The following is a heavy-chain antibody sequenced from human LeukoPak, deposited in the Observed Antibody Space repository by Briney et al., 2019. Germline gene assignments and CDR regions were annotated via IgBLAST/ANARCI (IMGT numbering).Heavy chain of an antibody. CDR2: IVVGSGNT. CDR1: GFTFTSSA. Sequence: SVKVSCKASGFTFTSSAVQWVRRARGQRLEWIGWIVVGSGNTNYAQKFQERVTITRDMSTSTAYMELSSLRSEDTAVYYCAATTMNVAASGAFDIWGQGTMVTVSS. D-gene: IGHD3-10*01. J-gene: IGHJ3*02. CDR3: AATTMNVAASGAFDI. V-gene: IGHV1-58*01.